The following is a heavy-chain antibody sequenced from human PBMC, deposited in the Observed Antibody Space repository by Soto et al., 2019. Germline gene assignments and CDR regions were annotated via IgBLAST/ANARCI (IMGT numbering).Heavy chain of an antibody. D-gene: IGHD2-15*01. CDR2: ISNEGSKK. J-gene: IGHJ4*02. V-gene: IGHV3-30*18. CDR1: GFTFISYG. CDR3: GKDRRYCSGGSCYGGLGFDF. Sequence: QVQLVESGGGGVQPGRSLRLSCAASGFTFISYGMHWVRQAPGKGQEWVALISNEGSKKDYADSVEGRFTISRDNSKKRLYLQMNSLRAEDTAVYYCGKDRRYCSGGSCYGGLGFDFWCQGTLVTVSS.